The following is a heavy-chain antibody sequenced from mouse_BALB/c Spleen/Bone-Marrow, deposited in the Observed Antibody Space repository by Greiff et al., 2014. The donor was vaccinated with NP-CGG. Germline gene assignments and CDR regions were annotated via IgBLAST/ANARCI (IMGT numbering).Heavy chain of an antibody. CDR2: IYPYNGGT. Sequence: EVQLQQSGPELVKPGASGKISCKASGYTFTDYTIHWGKRGHGKSLEWIGYIYPYNGGTGYNQKFKSKATLTVDNSSSTAYMELRSLTSEDSAVYYCARGREWLLAYWGQGTLVTVSA. D-gene: IGHD2-2*01. CDR3: ARGREWLLAY. J-gene: IGHJ3*01. V-gene: IGHV1S29*02. CDR1: GYTFTDYT.